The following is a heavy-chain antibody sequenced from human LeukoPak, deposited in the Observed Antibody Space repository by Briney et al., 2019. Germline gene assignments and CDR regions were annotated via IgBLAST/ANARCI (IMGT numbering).Heavy chain of an antibody. CDR2: ISYDGSNK. CDR1: GFTFSSYA. D-gene: IGHD3-16*01. Sequence: GGSLRLSCAASGFTFSSYAMSWVRQAPGKGLEWVAVISYDGSNKYYADSVKGRFTISRDNSKNTLYLQMNSLRAEDTAVYYCAKDMGDDYVWGSSDYWGQGTLVTVSS. V-gene: IGHV3-30*18. J-gene: IGHJ4*02. CDR3: AKDMGDDYVWGSSDY.